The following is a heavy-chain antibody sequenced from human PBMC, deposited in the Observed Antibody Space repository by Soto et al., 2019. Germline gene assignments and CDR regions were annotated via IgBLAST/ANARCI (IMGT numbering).Heavy chain of an antibody. D-gene: IGHD1-1*01. Sequence: VQLVESGGGLVKPGVSLRLSCPAPGFTCSHDYMDWIRQAPGTGLYRLVCISRDGNATFYADSVNGRSTISRDNAKNSLFLQMDDLRAEDAGMFFCARGAEMSTLTKWFDPWGQGTLVTVSS. V-gene: IGHV3-11*01. CDR1: GFTCSHDY. CDR3: ARGAEMSTLTKWFDP. CDR2: ISRDGNAT. J-gene: IGHJ5*02.